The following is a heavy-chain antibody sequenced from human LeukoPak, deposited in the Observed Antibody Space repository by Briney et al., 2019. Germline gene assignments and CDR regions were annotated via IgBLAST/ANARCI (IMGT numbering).Heavy chain of an antibody. CDR2: IIPILDLT. D-gene: IGHD1-1*01. CDR1: GGTFNHFG. J-gene: IGHJ4*02. Sequence: RASVKVSCKASGGTFNHFGINWVRQAPGQGLEWMGRIIPILDLTKYAPKIQDRGTITADKSTSTAYRELNSLRSEDTAVYFCARDSGRPPTSFDYWGQGTLVTVSS. V-gene: IGHV1-69*04. CDR3: ARDSGRPPTSFDY.